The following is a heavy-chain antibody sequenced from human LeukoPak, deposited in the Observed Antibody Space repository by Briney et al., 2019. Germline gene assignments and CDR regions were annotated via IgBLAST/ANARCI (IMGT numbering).Heavy chain of an antibody. CDR3: AKDPRIAAADY. Sequence: GGSLRLSCAASGFPFSRYWMHWVRQAPGKGLMWVSRINRDGSSTTYADSVKGRFTISRDNSQNTLHLQMNRLRAEDTAVYYCAKDPRIAAADYWGQGTLVTVSS. V-gene: IGHV3-74*01. D-gene: IGHD6-13*01. CDR2: INRDGSST. CDR1: GFPFSRYW. J-gene: IGHJ4*02.